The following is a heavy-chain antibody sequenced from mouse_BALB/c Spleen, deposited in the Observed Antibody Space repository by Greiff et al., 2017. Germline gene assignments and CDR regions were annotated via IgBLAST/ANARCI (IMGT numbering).Heavy chain of an antibody. Sequence: QVQLQQSGPELVKPGASVKISCKASGYAFSSSWMNWVKQRPGQGLEWIGRIYPGDGDTNYNGKFKGKATLTADKSSSTAYMQLSSLTSVDSAVYFCARDDYDVKSDFDYWGQGTTLTVSS. CDR1: GYAFSSSW. CDR3: ARDDYDVKSDFDY. V-gene: IGHV1-82*01. D-gene: IGHD2-4*01. CDR2: IYPGDGDT. J-gene: IGHJ2*01.